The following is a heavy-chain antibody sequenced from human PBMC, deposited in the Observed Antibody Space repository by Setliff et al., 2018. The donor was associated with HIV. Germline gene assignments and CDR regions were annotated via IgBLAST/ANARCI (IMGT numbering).Heavy chain of an antibody. D-gene: IGHD3-22*01. J-gene: IGHJ5*02. CDR3: ARSDYYDSSGYSWFDP. CDR2: IIPIFGTA. Sequence: SVKVSCKASGGTFSSYAISWVRQAPGQGLEWMGGIIPIFGTANYAQKFQGRVTITADESTSTAHMELSSLRSEDTAVYYCARSDYYDSSGYSWFDPWGQGTLVTVSS. V-gene: IGHV1-69*13. CDR1: GGTFSSYA.